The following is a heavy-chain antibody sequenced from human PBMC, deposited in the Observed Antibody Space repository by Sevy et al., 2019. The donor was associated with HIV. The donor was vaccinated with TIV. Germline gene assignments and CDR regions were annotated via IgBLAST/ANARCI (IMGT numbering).Heavy chain of an antibody. V-gene: IGHV3-23*01. J-gene: IGHJ4*02. CDR1: GFTFSSYA. CDR2: IGGSGGST. CDR3: AKGPVNGDYLYYFDY. Sequence: GGSLRLSCAASGFTFSSYAMSWVRQAPGKGLEWVSAIGGSGGSTYYADSVKGRFTISRDNSKNTLYLQMNSLRAEDTAVYYCAKGPVNGDYLYYFDYWGQGTLVTVSS. D-gene: IGHD4-17*01.